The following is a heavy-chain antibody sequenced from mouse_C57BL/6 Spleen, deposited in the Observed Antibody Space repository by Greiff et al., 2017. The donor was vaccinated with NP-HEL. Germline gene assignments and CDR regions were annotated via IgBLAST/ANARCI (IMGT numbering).Heavy chain of an antibody. V-gene: IGHV5-12*01. CDR1: GFTFSDYY. CDR3: ARHYYGSSYAMDY. D-gene: IGHD1-1*01. J-gene: IGHJ4*01. CDR2: ISNGGGST. Sequence: EVQGVESGGGLVQPGGSLKLSCAASGFTFSDYYMYWVRQTPEKRLEWVAYISNGGGSTYYPDTVQGRFTISRDNAKNTLYLQMSRLKSEDTAMYYCARHYYGSSYAMDYWGQGTSVTVSS.